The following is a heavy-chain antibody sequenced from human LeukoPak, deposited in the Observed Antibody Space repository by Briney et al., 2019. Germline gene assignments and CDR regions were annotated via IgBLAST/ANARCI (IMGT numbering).Heavy chain of an antibody. CDR1: GYSISSGYY. V-gene: IGHV4-38-2*02. D-gene: IGHD5-12*01. CDR2: IYHSGST. J-gene: IGHJ6*03. CDR3: ARPHIASSTYYYMDV. Sequence: PSETLSLTCTVSGYSISSGYYWGWIRQPPGKGLEWIGSIYHSGSTFDNPSLKSRVTISVDTSKNQFSLKLSSVTAADTAVYYCARPHIASSTYYYMDVWGKGTTVTVSS.